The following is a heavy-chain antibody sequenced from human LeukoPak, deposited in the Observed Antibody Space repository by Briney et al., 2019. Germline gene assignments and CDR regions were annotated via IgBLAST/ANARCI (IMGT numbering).Heavy chain of an antibody. V-gene: IGHV4-39*01. Sequence: SETLSLTRTVSGGSISSSSYYWGWIRQPPGKGLEWIGSIYYSGSTYYNPSLKSRVTISVDTSKNQFSLKLSSVTAADTAVYYCARREYSSGWLGDNWFDPWGQGTLVTVSS. J-gene: IGHJ5*02. CDR1: GGSISSSSYY. CDR2: IYYSGST. D-gene: IGHD6-19*01. CDR3: ARREYSSGWLGDNWFDP.